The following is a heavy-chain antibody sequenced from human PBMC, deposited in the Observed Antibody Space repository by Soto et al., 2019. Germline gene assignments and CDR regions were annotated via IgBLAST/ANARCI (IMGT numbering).Heavy chain of an antibody. CDR1: GGSLSSGGCY. D-gene: IGHD3-10*01. J-gene: IGHJ5*02. CDR2: IYYSGST. CDR3: ARGLLWFGELLGWFDP. Sequence: SETLSLTCPVSGGSLSSGGCYWSWLRQHPGKGLEWIGYIYYSGSTYYNPSLKSRVTISVDTSKNQSSLKLSSVTAADTAVYYCARGLLWFGELLGWFDPWGQGTLVTVSS. V-gene: IGHV4-31*03.